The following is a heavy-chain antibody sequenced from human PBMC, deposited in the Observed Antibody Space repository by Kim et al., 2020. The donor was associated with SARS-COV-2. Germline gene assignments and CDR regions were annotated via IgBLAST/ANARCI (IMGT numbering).Heavy chain of an antibody. CDR3: AKGVGSGWYLLMDV. J-gene: IGHJ6*02. CDR2: IWYDGSNK. CDR1: GFTFSSYG. Sequence: GGSLRLSCAASGFTFSSYGMHWVRQAPGKGLEWVAVIWYDGSNKYYADSVKGRFTISRDNSKNTLYLQMNSLRAEDTAVYYCAKGVGSGWYLLMDVWGQGTTVTVSS. V-gene: IGHV3-33*06. D-gene: IGHD6-19*01.